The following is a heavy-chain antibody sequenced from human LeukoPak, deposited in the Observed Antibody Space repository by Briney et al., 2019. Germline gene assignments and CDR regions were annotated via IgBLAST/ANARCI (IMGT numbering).Heavy chain of an antibody. CDR3: ARMDYYTSGTYTYPNFDY. CDR1: GFTFSRYW. J-gene: IGHJ4*02. D-gene: IGHD3-10*01. CDR2: IKQDGSET. Sequence: GGSLRLSCAASGFTFSRYWMSWVRQAPGQGLEWVATIKQDGSETYYVDSVKDRFTISRDNAKNSLHLQMNSLRAEDAAVFYCARMDYYTSGTYTYPNFDYWGQGTLVTVSS. V-gene: IGHV3-7*03.